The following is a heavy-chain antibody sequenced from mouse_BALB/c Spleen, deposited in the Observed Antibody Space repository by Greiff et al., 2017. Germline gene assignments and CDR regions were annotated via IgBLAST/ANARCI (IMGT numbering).Heavy chain of an antibody. Sequence: EVQVVESGGGLVKPGGSLKLSCAASGFTFSSYTMSWVRQTPEKRLEWVATISSGGSYTYYPDSVKGRFTISRDNAKNTLYLQMSSLKSEDTAMYYCTRETARATYFDYWGQGTTLTVSS. D-gene: IGHD3-2*01. J-gene: IGHJ2*01. CDR1: GFTFSSYT. V-gene: IGHV5-6-4*01. CDR3: TRETARATYFDY. CDR2: ISSGGSYT.